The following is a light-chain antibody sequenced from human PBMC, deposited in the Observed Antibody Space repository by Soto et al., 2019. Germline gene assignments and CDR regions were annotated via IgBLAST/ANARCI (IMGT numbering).Light chain of an antibody. V-gene: IGLV2-23*01. CDR3: CSYASGNTYV. J-gene: IGLJ1*01. CDR1: SSDVATYNL. CDR2: EDT. Sequence: QSALTQPASVSGSPGQSITISCTGTSSDVATYNLVSWYQQHPGKALKLMIYEDTKRPSEISNRFSGSKSGNTASLTISGLQAEDEADYYCCSYASGNTYVFGTGTKVTVL.